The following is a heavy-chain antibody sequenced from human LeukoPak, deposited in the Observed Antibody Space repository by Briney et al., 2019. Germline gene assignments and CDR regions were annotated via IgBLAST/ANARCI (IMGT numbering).Heavy chain of an antibody. Sequence: ASVKVSCKASGGTFSSYAISWVRQAPGQGLEWMGWINPNSGGTNYAQKFQGRVTMTRDTSITTAYMELSGLRSDDTAVYYCARTQTLDYWGQGTLVTVSS. V-gene: IGHV1-2*02. CDR1: GGTFSSYA. CDR3: ARTQTLDY. J-gene: IGHJ4*02. D-gene: IGHD4-23*01. CDR2: INPNSGGT.